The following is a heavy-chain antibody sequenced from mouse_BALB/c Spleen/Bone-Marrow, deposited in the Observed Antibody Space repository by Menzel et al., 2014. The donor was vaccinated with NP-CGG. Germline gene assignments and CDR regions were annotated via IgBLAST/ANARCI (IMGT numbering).Heavy chain of an antibody. V-gene: IGHV2-9*02. CDR2: TWAGGST. J-gene: IGHJ3*01. CDR1: GFSLTSYG. D-gene: IGHD2-12*01. Sequence: QVQLKHSGPGLVAPSQSLSITCTVSGFSLTSYGVHWVRQPPGKGLEWLGVTWAGGSTNYNSALMSRQSNSKDNFKSQVFLKMNSLQTDDAAMYYCARDYDEWFAYWGQGTLVTVSA. CDR3: ARDYDEWFAY.